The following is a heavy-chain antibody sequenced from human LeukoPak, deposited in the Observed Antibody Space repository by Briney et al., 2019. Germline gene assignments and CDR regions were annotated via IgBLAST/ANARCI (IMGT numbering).Heavy chain of an antibody. D-gene: IGHD3-10*01. CDR3: AREAYGSGSPLDY. V-gene: IGHV5-51*01. CDR2: IYPGDSET. Sequence: GESLKISCKGSGYSFTSYWIGWVRQKPGKGLEWMGIIYPGDSETRYSPSFQGQVTISAEKSISTAYLQWSSLKASDIAMYYCAREAYGSGSPLDYWGQGTLVTVSS. CDR1: GYSFTSYW. J-gene: IGHJ4*02.